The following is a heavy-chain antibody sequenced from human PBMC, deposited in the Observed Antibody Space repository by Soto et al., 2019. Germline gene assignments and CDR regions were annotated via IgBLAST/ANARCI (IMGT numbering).Heavy chain of an antibody. CDR3: AKESRYSSGWSTNYYYYYYGMDV. CDR1: GFTFSSYG. CDR2: ISYDGSNK. J-gene: IGHJ6*02. Sequence: GGSLRLSCAASGFTFSSYGMHWVRQAPGKGLEWVAVISYDGSNKYYADSVKGRFTISRDNSKNTLYLQMNSLRAEDTAVYYCAKESRYSSGWSTNYYYYYYGMDVWGQGTTVTVSS. D-gene: IGHD6-19*01. V-gene: IGHV3-30*18.